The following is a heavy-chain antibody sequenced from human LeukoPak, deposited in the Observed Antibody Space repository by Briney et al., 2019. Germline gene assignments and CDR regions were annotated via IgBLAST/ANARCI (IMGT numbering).Heavy chain of an antibody. J-gene: IGHJ4*02. CDR1: GFIFSNYG. CDR3: AKGDSN. CDR2: IPKDGINK. Sequence: GESLRLSCTTSGFIFSNYGFHWVRQASGKGLEWVALIRDDIPKDGINKYYADSVRGRFTISRDNSKSTVYLQMNSLRVADTAMYYCAKGDSNWGQGTLVTVSS. V-gene: IGHV3-30*02. D-gene: IGHD6-13*01.